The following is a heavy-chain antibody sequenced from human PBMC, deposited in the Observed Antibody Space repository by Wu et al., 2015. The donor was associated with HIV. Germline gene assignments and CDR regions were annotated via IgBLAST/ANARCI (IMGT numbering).Heavy chain of an antibody. CDR2: INPKTGGT. V-gene: IGHV1-2*02. J-gene: IGHJ5*02. Sequence: QVQLLQSGAEVKKPGASMKVSCKTSGYTFNGNFMHWVRQAPGQGLEWVGWINPKTGGTNYAQKFQGRVTMTRDTSISTAYMELSRLRSDDTAVYYCARDKAKTMFDPWGQGTLVTVSS. CDR1: GYTFNGNF. CDR3: ARDKAKTMFDP. D-gene: IGHD4/OR15-4a*01.